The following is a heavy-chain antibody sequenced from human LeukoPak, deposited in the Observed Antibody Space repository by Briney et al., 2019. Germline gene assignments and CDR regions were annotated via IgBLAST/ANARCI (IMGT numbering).Heavy chain of an antibody. Sequence: SETLSLTCTVSGGSISSGGYYWSWIRQPPGKGLEWIGYIYYSGSTYYNPSLKSRVTISVDTSKNQFSLKLSSVTAADTAVYYCATEYSSSSSYFDYWGQGTLVTVSS. J-gene: IGHJ4*02. D-gene: IGHD6-6*01. CDR1: GGSISSGGYY. V-gene: IGHV4-30-4*08. CDR2: IYYSGST. CDR3: ATEYSSSSSYFDY.